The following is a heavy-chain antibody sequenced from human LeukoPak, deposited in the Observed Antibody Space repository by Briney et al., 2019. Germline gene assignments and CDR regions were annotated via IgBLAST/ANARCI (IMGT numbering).Heavy chain of an antibody. J-gene: IGHJ4*02. Sequence: SETLSLTCTVSGGSISSGGYYWSWIRQHPGKGLEWIGYIYYSGSTYYNPSLKSRVTISVDTSKNQFSLKLSSVTAADTAVYYCARGVYTAYFDYWGQGTLVTVSS. CDR2: IYYSGST. D-gene: IGHD5-18*01. CDR1: GGSISSGGYY. CDR3: ARGVYTAYFDY. V-gene: IGHV4-31*03.